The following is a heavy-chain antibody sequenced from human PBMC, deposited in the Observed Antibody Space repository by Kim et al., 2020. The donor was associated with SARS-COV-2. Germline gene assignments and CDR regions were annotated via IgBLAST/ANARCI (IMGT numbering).Heavy chain of an antibody. J-gene: IGHJ6*02. Sequence: SETLSLTCAVYGGSFSGYYWSWIRQPPGKGLEWFGEINHSGSTNYNPSLKSRVTISVATSKNQFSLKLSSVTAADTAVYSCARGPRVVVVPAAKGHYYGMDVGGQGTTVTVPS. CDR1: GGSFSGYY. V-gene: IGHV4-34*01. CDR3: ARGPRVVVVPAAKGHYYGMDV. CDR2: INHSGST. D-gene: IGHD2-2*01.